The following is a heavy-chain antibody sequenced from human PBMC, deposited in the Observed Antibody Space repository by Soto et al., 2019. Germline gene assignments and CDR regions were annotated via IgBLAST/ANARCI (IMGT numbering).Heavy chain of an antibody. V-gene: IGHV4-30-2*01. J-gene: IGHJ5*02. CDR2: IYHSGST. Sequence: QLQLQESGSGLVKPSQTLSLTCAVSGGSISSGGYSWTWIRQPPGKGLEWIGYIYHSGSTYYNPSLKSRVTISVDRSKNQFSLKLSYVTAADTAVYYCARGPDTAMPNDWFDPWGQGTLVTVSS. D-gene: IGHD5-18*01. CDR3: ARGPDTAMPNDWFDP. CDR1: GGSISSGGYS.